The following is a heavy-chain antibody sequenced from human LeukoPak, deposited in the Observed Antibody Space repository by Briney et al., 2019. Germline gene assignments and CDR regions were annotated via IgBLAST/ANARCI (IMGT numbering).Heavy chain of an antibody. CDR1: GFTFSSYS. Sequence: GGSLRLSCAASGFTFSSYSMNWVRQAPGKGLEWVSPISSSSSYIYYADSVKGRFTISRDNAKNSLYLQMNSLRAEDTAVYYCARVGCSSTSCAWGQGTLVTVSS. J-gene: IGHJ5*02. D-gene: IGHD2-2*01. CDR2: ISSSSSYI. CDR3: ARVGCSSTSCA. V-gene: IGHV3-21*01.